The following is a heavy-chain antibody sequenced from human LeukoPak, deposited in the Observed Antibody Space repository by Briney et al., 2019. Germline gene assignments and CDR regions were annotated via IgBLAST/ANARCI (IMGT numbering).Heavy chain of an antibody. J-gene: IGHJ5*02. Sequence: GGSLRLSCAASGFTFSSYAMHWVRQAPGKGLEWVAVISYDGSNKYYADSVKGRFTISRDNSKDTLYLQMNSLRAEDTAVYYCVRDPSSGTTMRFDPWGQGTLVTVSS. D-gene: IGHD1-26*01. CDR1: GFTFSSYA. CDR3: VRDPSSGTTMRFDP. CDR2: ISYDGSNK. V-gene: IGHV3-30*04.